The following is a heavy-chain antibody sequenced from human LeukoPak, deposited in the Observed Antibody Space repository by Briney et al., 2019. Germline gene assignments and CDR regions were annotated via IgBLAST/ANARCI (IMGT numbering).Heavy chain of an antibody. Sequence: SGTLSLTCAVYGGSFSGYYWSWIRQPPGKGLEWIGEINHSGSTNYNPSLKSRVTISVDTSKNQFSLKLSSVTAADTAVYYCARGGVEMATIDYWGQGTLVTVSS. J-gene: IGHJ4*02. V-gene: IGHV4-34*01. CDR1: GGSFSGYY. CDR2: INHSGST. CDR3: ARGGVEMATIDY. D-gene: IGHD5-24*01.